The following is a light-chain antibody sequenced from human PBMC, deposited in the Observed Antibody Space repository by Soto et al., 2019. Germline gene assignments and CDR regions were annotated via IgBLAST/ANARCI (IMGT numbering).Light chain of an antibody. J-gene: IGLJ1*01. CDR2: EVS. CDR1: SSDVGAYNY. CDR3: SSRAGRKRV. V-gene: IGLV2-8*01. Sequence: QSVLTQPPSASGAPGQSVTISCTGTSSDVGAYNYVSWYQQHPGKAPKLVIYEVSKRPSGVPDRFSGSKSGNTASLTVSGLQAEDEADYYCSSRAGRKRVFGTGTKVTVL.